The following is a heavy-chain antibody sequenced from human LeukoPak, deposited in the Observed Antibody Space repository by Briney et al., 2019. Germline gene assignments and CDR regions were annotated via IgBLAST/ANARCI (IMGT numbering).Heavy chain of an antibody. CDR2: IYHSGST. D-gene: IGHD3-10*01. CDR1: GYSISSGYY. CDR3: ARIEGFCGFGELCLDY. J-gene: IGHJ4*02. V-gene: IGHV4-38-2*01. Sequence: SETLSLTCAVSGYSISSGYYWGWIRQPPGKGLEWIGSIYHSGSTYYNPSLKSRVTISVDTSKNQFSLKLSSVTAADTAVYYCARIEGFCGFGELCLDYWGQGTLVTVSS.